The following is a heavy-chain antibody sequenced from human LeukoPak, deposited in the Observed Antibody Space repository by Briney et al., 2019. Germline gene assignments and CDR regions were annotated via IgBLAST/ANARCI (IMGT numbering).Heavy chain of an antibody. V-gene: IGHV4-4*07. CDR2: IHTSGST. J-gene: IGHJ4*02. Sequence: PPETLSLTCTVSGGSISNYHWSWIRQPAGKGLEWIGQIHTSGSTNYNPPLKSRVTMSIDTPENQVSLTIRSVTAADTAIYYCARRDISTGWSFDYWGQGTLVTVSS. D-gene: IGHD6-19*01. CDR3: ARRDISTGWSFDY. CDR1: GGSISNYH.